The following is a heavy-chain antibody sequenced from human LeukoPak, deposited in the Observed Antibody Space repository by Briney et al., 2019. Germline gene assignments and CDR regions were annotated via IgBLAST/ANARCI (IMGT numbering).Heavy chain of an antibody. Sequence: GESLKISCKGSGYSFTSYWIGWVRQMPGKGLEWMGIIYPGDSDTRYSPSFQGQVTISADKSISTAYLQWSSLKASDTAMYYCARYNRFGESTNHFDYWGQGTLVTVSS. V-gene: IGHV5-51*01. D-gene: IGHD3-10*01. CDR3: ARYNRFGESTNHFDY. CDR1: GYSFTSYW. CDR2: IYPGDSDT. J-gene: IGHJ4*02.